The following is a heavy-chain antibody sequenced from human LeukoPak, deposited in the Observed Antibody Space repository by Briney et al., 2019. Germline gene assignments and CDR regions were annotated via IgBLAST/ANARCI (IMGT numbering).Heavy chain of an antibody. J-gene: IGHJ3*02. CDR2: ISGSGGST. V-gene: IGHV3-23*01. Sequence: GGSLRLSCAASGFTFSSYAMSWVRQAPGKGLEWVSAISGSGGSTYYADSVKGRFTISRDNSKNTLYLQMNSLRAEDTAVYYCAKDVGIKYYYDSSGYDAFDIWGQGTIVTVSS. CDR1: GFTFSSYA. CDR3: AKDVGIKYYYDSSGYDAFDI. D-gene: IGHD3-22*01.